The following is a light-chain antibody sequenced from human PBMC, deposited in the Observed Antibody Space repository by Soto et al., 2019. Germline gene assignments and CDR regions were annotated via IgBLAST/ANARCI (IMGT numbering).Light chain of an antibody. CDR1: QSVGRN. J-gene: IGKJ2*01. Sequence: EIVMTQSPATLAVSPGERVTLSCRASQSVGRNLAWYQQKPGQAPRLLIYDASPSATTIPDRFSGSGSETDFTLAIRSLQSEDLAVYYCQQYNNWPYTFGQGTKLE. CDR3: QQYNNWPYT. V-gene: IGKV3-15*01. CDR2: DAS.